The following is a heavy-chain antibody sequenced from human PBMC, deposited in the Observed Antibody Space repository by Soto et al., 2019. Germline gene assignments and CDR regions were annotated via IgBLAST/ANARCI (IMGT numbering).Heavy chain of an antibody. Sequence: QVQLLESGTEQVKPSETLSLTCTVSGGPIDNYYWCRLRQPPGKGLQWIGYINYPANTNYNPSLRVRFAMAGDTSKRQFSLQLASMTAADTAVYYCARLDGYNSGWSGRGWIDYWGRGILVTVSA. CDR1: GGPIDNYY. V-gene: IGHV4-59*08. CDR3: ARLDGYNSGWSGRGWIDY. CDR2: INYPANT. J-gene: IGHJ4*02. D-gene: IGHD6-19*01.